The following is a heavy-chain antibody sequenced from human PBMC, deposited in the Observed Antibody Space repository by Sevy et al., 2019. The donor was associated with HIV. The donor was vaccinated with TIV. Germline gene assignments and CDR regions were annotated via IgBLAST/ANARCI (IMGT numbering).Heavy chain of an antibody. CDR2: IHADGSS. J-gene: IGHJ6*02. CDR3: ARDRRFCGNECYLYYYYGMDV. Sequence: GGSLRLSCAASGFNVNDNYMTWVRQAPGKGLEWVSIIHADGSSYYADSVKGRFTMSRDDSKNIVNLQMNSLRADDTAWYYCARDRRFCGNECYLYYYYGMDVWGQGTAVTVSS. D-gene: IGHD3-16*02. CDR1: GFNVNDNY. V-gene: IGHV3-53*01.